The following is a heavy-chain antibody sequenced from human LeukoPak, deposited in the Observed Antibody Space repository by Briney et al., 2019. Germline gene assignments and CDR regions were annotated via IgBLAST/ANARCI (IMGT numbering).Heavy chain of an antibody. V-gene: IGHV4-30-2*01. J-gene: IGHJ4*02. CDR2: IYHSGST. D-gene: IGHD1-26*01. CDR3: ARMGARAYFFDY. Sequence: PSETLSLTCAVSGGSISSGGYYWSWIRQPPGKGLEWIGYIYHSGSTYYNPSLKSRVTISVDRSKNQFSLKLSSVTAADTAVYYCARMGARAYFFDYWGQGTLVTVSS. CDR1: GGSISSGGYY.